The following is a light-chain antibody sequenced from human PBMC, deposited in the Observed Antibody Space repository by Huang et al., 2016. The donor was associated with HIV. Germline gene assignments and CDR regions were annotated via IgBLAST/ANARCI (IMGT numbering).Light chain of an antibody. CDR2: ATS. V-gene: IGKV1-NL1*01. CDR1: QGIGNS. CDR3: QQYQSIPWT. Sequence: DIQMTQSPSSLSASVGDRVTITCRASQGIGNSLAWYKQKPEKTPRLLLYATSRLESGVPCRFSGSGSGTHYTLTITTLQPEDIASYYCQQYQSIPWTFGQGTKVEIK. J-gene: IGKJ1*01.